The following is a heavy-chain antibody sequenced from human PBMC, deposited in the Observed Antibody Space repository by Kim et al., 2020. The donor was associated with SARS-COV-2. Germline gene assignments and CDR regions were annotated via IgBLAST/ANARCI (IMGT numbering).Heavy chain of an antibody. Sequence: GGSLRLSCVASRFIFSNYWMSWVRQAPGQGLEWVATISQDGSEKLYVDAVKGRFTISRDNTKNSLYLQMKSLRAEDTAVYYCARLYYYDSSAYRPLDYWGQGTLVTVSS. D-gene: IGHD3-22*01. J-gene: IGHJ4*02. CDR2: ISQDGSEK. V-gene: IGHV3-7*03. CDR3: ARLYYYDSSAYRPLDY. CDR1: RFIFSNYW.